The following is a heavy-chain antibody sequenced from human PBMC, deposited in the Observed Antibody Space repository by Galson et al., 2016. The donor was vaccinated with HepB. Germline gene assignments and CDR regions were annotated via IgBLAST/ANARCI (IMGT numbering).Heavy chain of an antibody. Sequence: SVKVSCKASGYTFTSSYMHWVRQAPGQGLEWVGVISPTDGRTSYAQKLQGRVTVTRDTSTSTVYMELGSLRSEDTAVYYCARVLSSCSNGLCSTFDYWGRGTLVTVSS. CDR3: ARVLSSCSNGLCSTFDY. V-gene: IGHV1-46*01. CDR2: ISPTDGRT. CDR1: GYTFTSSY. D-gene: IGHD2-8*01. J-gene: IGHJ4*02.